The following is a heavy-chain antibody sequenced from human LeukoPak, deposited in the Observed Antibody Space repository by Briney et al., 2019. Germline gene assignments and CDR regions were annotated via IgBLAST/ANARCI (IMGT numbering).Heavy chain of an antibody. CDR2: ISSSSSYI. D-gene: IGHD6-13*01. CDR3: ARDPSGSAAAGNFDY. J-gene: IGHJ4*02. V-gene: IGHV3-21*01. Sequence: PGGSLRLSCAASGFTFSSYSMNWVRQAPGKGLEWVSSISSSSSYIYYADSVKGRFTISRDNAKNSLYLQMNSLRAEDTAEYYCARDPSGSAAAGNFDYWGQGTLVTVSS. CDR1: GFTFSSYS.